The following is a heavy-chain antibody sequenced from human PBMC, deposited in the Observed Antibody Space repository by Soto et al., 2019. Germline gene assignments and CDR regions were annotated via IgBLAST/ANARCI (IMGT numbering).Heavy chain of an antibody. J-gene: IGHJ4*02. CDR2: ISGSGGST. D-gene: IGHD1-7*01. V-gene: IGHV3-23*01. Sequence: EVQLLESGGGLVQPGGSLRLSCAASGFTFSSYAMSWVRQAPGKGLEWVSAISGSGGSTYYADSVEGRFTISRDNSRNPLYLPMNSLSAEDTAVYYCAKSFNWNYVQSFDYWGQGTLVTVSS. CDR3: AKSFNWNYVQSFDY. CDR1: GFTFSSYA.